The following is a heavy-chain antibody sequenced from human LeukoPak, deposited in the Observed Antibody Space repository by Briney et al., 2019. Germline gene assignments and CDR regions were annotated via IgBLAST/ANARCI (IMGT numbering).Heavy chain of an antibody. J-gene: IGHJ6*03. Sequence: GGSLRLSCAASGFTFSSYWMHWVRQALGKGLVWVSRINSDGSSTSYADSVKGRFTISRDNAKNTLYLQMNSLRAEDTAVYYCARGITTSGYYYYYMDVWGKGTTVTVSS. CDR1: GFTFSSYW. D-gene: IGHD3-10*01. V-gene: IGHV3-74*01. CDR3: ARGITTSGYYYYYMDV. CDR2: INSDGSST.